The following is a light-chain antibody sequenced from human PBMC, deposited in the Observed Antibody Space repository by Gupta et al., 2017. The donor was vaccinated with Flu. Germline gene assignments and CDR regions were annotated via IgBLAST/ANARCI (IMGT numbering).Light chain of an antibody. CDR2: EVS. CDR1: SSNVGGYNF. V-gene: IGLV2-14*01. Sequence: SALTQPASVSGSPGQSLTISCTGTSSNVGGYNFVCWYQQHPAKAHRLMIYEVSKRPSGVASRFSVSESGNAASLTISGLQAEDEADYYCSSDTSSSTLVFGGGTKLTVL. J-gene: IGLJ2*01. CDR3: SSDTSSSTLV.